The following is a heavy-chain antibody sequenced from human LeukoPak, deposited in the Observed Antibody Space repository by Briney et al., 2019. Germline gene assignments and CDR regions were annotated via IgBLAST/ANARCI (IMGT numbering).Heavy chain of an antibody. J-gene: IGHJ4*02. V-gene: IGHV4-34*01. Sequence: PSETLSLTCAVYGGSFSGYYWSWIRQPPGKGLEWIGEINHSGSTNYNPSLKSRVTISVDTSKNQFSLKLSSVTAADTAVYYCARGRAGGQWLVPNAYWGQGTLVTVSS. D-gene: IGHD6-19*01. CDR2: INHSGST. CDR3: ARGRAGGQWLVPNAY. CDR1: GGSFSGYY.